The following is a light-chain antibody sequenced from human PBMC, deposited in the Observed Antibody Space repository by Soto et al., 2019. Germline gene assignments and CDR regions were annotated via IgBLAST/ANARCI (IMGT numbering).Light chain of an antibody. Sequence: EIVLTQSPGTLSLSPGERATLSCRASQRVSSSYLAWYQQKPGQAPRLLIYGASSRATDIPDRFSGSGSGTDFTLTIGRLEPEDFAVYFCQHYGSSPYTFGQGTKLEIK. J-gene: IGKJ2*01. CDR3: QHYGSSPYT. CDR1: QRVSSSY. V-gene: IGKV3-20*01. CDR2: GAS.